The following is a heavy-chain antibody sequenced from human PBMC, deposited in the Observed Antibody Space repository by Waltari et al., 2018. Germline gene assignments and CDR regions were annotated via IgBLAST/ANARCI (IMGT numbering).Heavy chain of an antibody. CDR1: GGPFSSYA. V-gene: IGHV1-69*15. J-gene: IGHJ6*02. CDR2: IIPIFGTA. CDR3: ARDPLLRYYYGMDV. Sequence: QVQLVQSGAEVKKPGSSVKVSCKASGGPFSSYASSWGRQAPGQGLEWMGRIIPIFGTANYAQKFQGRVTITADESTSTAYMELSSLRSEDTAVYYCARDPLLRYYYGMDVWGQGTTVTVSS.